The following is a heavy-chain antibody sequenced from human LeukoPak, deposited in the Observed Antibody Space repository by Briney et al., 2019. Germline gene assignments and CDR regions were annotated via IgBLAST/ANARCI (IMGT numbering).Heavy chain of an antibody. CDR2: ISYDGSNK. CDR1: GFTFSSYA. CDR3: ARDKRGSGSFTLDY. J-gene: IGHJ4*02. Sequence: GGSLRLSCAASGFTFSSYAMHWVRQAPGKGLEWVAVISYDGSNKYYADSVKGRFTISRDNSKNTLYLQMNSLRAEDTAVYHCARDKRGSGSFTLDYWGQGTLVTVSS. D-gene: IGHD1-26*01. V-gene: IGHV3-30-3*01.